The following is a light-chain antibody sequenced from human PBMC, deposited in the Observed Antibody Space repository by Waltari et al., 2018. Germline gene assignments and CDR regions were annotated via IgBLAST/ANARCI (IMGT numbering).Light chain of an antibody. CDR2: YDS. CDR3: QVWDSSSDHPGV. J-gene: IGLJ3*02. V-gene: IGLV3-21*04. CDR1: NIGSKS. Sequence: SYVLTQSPSVSVAPGKTARITCGGNNIGSKSVHWYQQKPGQAPVLVIYYDSDRPSGIPERFSGSNSGNTATLSISRVEAGDEADYYCQVWDSSSDHPGVFGGGTELTVL.